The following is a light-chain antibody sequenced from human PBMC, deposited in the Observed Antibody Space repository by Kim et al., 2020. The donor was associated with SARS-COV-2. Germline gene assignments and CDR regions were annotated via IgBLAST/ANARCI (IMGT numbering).Light chain of an antibody. CDR2: DAS. CDR3: QRCYSVPWT. V-gene: IGKV1-27*01. Sequence: ASIGDRVTTTCRSSQDISNFLAWYQQKPGKVPKLLIYDASVLQSGVPSRFSGSGSGTDFTLTISGLQPEDVATYYCQRCYSVPWTFGQGTKVDIK. CDR1: QDISNF. J-gene: IGKJ1*01.